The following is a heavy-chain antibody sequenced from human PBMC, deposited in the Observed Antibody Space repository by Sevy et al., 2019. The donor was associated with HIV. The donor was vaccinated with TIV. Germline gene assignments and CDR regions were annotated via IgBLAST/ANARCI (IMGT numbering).Heavy chain of an antibody. V-gene: IGHV3-23*01. J-gene: IGHJ4*02. CDR1: GFTFNYYG. Sequence: GGSLRLSCLASGFTFNYYGFNWVRQAPGKGLEWVSAVSGLGETTHYADSVKGRFTISRDNSKNTLFLQMNSLRVEDTAIYYCVKDDASSRFRYGDLDDWGQGTLVTVSS. CDR3: VKDDASSRFRYGDLDD. D-gene: IGHD4-17*01. CDR2: VSGLGETT.